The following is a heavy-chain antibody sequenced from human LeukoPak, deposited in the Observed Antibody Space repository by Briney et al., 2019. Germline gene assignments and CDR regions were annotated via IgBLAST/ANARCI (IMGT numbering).Heavy chain of an antibody. V-gene: IGHV3-73*01. D-gene: IGHD4-17*01. CDR2: IRSKPNSYAT. CDR1: GFTFSGSA. Sequence: GGSLRLSCAASGFTFSGSAMHWVRQASGKGLEWVGRIRSKPNSYATAYAASVKGGFTISRDDSKNTAYLQMNSLKTEDTAVYYCTRGSTTVTTDFDYWGQGTLVTVSS. J-gene: IGHJ4*02. CDR3: TRGSTTVTTDFDY.